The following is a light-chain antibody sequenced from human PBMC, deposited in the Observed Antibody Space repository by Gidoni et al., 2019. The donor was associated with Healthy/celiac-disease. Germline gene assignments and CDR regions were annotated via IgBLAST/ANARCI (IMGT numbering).Light chain of an antibody. V-gene: IGLV1-47*01. CDR3: AAWDDSLSGGV. CDR2: RNN. Sequence: QSVLPQPPSASGTPGQMVTISCSGSSSNIGSNYVYWYQHLPGTAPTLLIYRNNQRPSGVPDRFSGSKSGTSASLAISGLRSEDEADYYCAAWDDSLSGGVFGGGTKLTVL. CDR1: SSNIGSNY. J-gene: IGLJ2*01.